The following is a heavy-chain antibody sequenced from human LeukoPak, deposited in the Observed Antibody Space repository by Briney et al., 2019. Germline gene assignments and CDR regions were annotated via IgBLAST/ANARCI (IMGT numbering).Heavy chain of an antibody. CDR1: GFTFSSYE. Sequence: GGSLRLSCAASGFTFSSYEINWVRQAPGKGLEWVSYISSSGSTIYYADSVKGRFTISRDNAKNSLYLQMNSLRAEDTAVYYCASTYSSGWYSFDYWGQGTLVTVSS. CDR3: ASTYSSGWYSFDY. D-gene: IGHD6-19*01. CDR2: ISSSGSTI. V-gene: IGHV3-48*03. J-gene: IGHJ4*02.